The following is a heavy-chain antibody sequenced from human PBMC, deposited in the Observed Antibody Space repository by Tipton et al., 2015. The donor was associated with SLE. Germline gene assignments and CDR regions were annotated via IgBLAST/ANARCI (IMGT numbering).Heavy chain of an antibody. V-gene: IGHV4-34*01. D-gene: IGHD5-12*01. CDR1: GGSISSHY. CDR3: ARAGYSGYDYNY. CDR2: INHSGST. J-gene: IGHJ4*02. Sequence: TLSLTCTVSGGSISSHYWSWIRQPPGKGLEWIGEINHSGSTNYNPSLKSRVTISVDTSKNQFSLKLSSVTAADTAEYYCARAGYSGYDYNYWGQGTLVTVSS.